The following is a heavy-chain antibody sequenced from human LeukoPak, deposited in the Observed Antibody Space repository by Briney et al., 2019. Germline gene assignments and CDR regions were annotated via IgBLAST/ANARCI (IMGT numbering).Heavy chain of an antibody. CDR1: GDSFSSHY. J-gene: IGHJ3*02. CDR2: ISYRGST. V-gene: IGHV4-59*11. CDR3: ARDLVTVTKGFDI. D-gene: IGHD4-17*01. Sequence: PSETLSLTCTVSGDSFSSHYWTWIRQPPGKGLEWIGYISYRGSTNYNPSLKSRLTIPIDTSKNQFSLKLSSVTAADTAVYYCARDLVTVTKGFDIWGQGTMVSVSS.